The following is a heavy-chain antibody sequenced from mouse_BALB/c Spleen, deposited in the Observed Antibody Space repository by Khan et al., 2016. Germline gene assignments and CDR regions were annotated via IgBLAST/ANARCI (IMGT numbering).Heavy chain of an antibody. J-gene: IGHJ4*01. D-gene: IGHD1-2*01. V-gene: IGHV1-7*01. Sequence: QVQLKESGAELAKPGASVKMSCKASGYTFTSYWMHWVKQRPGQGLEWIGYINPSTGYTEYNQKFKDKATLTADKSSSTAYMQLSSLTSEDSAVYYCAEIHCYGRYYAMDYWGQGTAVTVSS. CDR3: AEIHCYGRYYAMDY. CDR2: INPSTGYT. CDR1: GYTFTSYW.